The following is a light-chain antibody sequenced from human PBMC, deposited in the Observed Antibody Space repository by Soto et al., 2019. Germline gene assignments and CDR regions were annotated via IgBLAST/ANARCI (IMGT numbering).Light chain of an antibody. CDR2: GTS. CDR3: QQYVSWT. J-gene: IGKJ1*01. V-gene: IGKV3-20*01. CDR1: QTISSNY. Sequence: EIVLTQSPGTLSVSPGERATLSCRASQTISSNYLAWYQQKPGQAPSLLIYGTSSRATGIPDRFSGSGSGTDFTLTISRLEPEDSAIYYCQQYVSWTFGQGTKFEIK.